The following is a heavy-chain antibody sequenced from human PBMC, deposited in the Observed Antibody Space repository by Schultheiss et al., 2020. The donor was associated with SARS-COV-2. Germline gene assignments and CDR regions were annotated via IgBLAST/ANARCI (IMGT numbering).Heavy chain of an antibody. J-gene: IGHJ5*02. Sequence: ASVKVSCKASGYTFTSYDINWVRQATGQGLEWMGWMNPNSGNTGYAQKFQGRVTMTRDTSITTAYMELSRLGSDDTAIYYCARDGASVTTPTGYQWFNPWGQGTLVTVSS. V-gene: IGHV1-8*02. CDR2: MNPNSGNT. CDR1: GYTFTSYD. CDR3: ARDGASVTTPTGYQWFNP. D-gene: IGHD4-17*01.